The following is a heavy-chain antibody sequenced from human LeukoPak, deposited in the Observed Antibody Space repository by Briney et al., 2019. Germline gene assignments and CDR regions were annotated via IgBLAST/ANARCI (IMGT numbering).Heavy chain of an antibody. CDR3: AREVGGSPDY. CDR1: GFTFSTYG. CDR2: ISSKSSYI. D-gene: IGHD3-16*01. Sequence: PGRSLRLSCAASGFTFSTYGMNWVRQAPGKGLEWVSCISSKSSYIYYADSVKGRFTISRDNAKNSLYLQINNLRAEDTAVYYCAREVGGSPDYWGQGTLVTVSS. J-gene: IGHJ4*02. V-gene: IGHV3-21*01.